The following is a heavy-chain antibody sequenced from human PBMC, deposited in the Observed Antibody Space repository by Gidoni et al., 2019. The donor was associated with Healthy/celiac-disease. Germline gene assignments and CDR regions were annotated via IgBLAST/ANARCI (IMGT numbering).Heavy chain of an antibody. CDR1: GGSISSGGYY. CDR3: AREPYDIYYYGMDV. D-gene: IGHD3-9*01. Sequence: QVQLQESGPGLVKPSQTLSLTCTVSGGSISSGGYYWSWIRQHPGKGLEWIGYIYYSGSNYYNPSLKSRVTISVDTSKNQFSLKLSSVTAADTAVYYCAREPYDIYYYGMDVWGQGTTVTVSS. CDR2: IYYSGSN. V-gene: IGHV4-31*03. J-gene: IGHJ6*02.